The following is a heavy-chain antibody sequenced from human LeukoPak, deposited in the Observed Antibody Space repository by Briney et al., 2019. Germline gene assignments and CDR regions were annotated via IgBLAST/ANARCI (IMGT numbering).Heavy chain of an antibody. D-gene: IGHD6-13*01. CDR3: ARDNRDYSTPYYFDY. CDR1: GFTFSSYS. V-gene: IGHV3-48*04. J-gene: IGHJ4*02. CDR2: ISSSSSTI. Sequence: GGSLRLSCAASGFTFSSYSMNWVRPAPGKGLEWVSYISSSSSTIYYADSVKGRFTISRDNAKNSLFLQMNSLRAEDTAVYFCARDNRDYSTPYYFDYWGQGALVTVSS.